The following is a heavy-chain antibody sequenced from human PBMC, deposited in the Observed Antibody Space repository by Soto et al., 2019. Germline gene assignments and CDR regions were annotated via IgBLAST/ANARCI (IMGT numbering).Heavy chain of an antibody. Sequence: QVQLQESGPGLVKPSETLSLTCTVPGGSISGYYWSWIRQPPGKRLEWIGYIYYSGTTNYNPSLKSRVTISIHTSKNQFSLRLTSVTAADTAIYYCARRPDYFYYLDVWGIGTTVTVS. CDR3: ARRPDYFYYLDV. CDR2: IYYSGTT. CDR1: GGSISGYY. V-gene: IGHV4-59*08. J-gene: IGHJ6*03.